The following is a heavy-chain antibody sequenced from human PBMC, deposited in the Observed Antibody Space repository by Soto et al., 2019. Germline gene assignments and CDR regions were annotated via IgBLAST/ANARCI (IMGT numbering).Heavy chain of an antibody. CDR1: GGSISIYY. V-gene: IGHV4-59*01. CDR3: ARERNGDYYDSSGYFGYGMDV. Sequence: SEPLSLTCTVSGGSISIYYWSWIRQPPGKGLEWIGYIYYSGNTNYNPSLRSRVTISVDTSKNQFSLKLSSVTAADTAVYYCARERNGDYYDSSGYFGYGMDVWGQGTTVTVSS. D-gene: IGHD3-22*01. J-gene: IGHJ6*02. CDR2: IYYSGNT.